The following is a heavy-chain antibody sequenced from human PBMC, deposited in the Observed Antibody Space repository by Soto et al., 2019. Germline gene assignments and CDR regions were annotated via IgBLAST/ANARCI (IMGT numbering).Heavy chain of an antibody. Sequence: EVQLVESGGGLVQPGGSLRLSCAASGFTFSTYSLTWVRQAPGKGLEWVSYISGRSSAIYYADSVKGRFTISRDNSKNTLYLQMDSLRAEDTALYYCARVRDHYESGSRGFFDYWGQGTRVSVSS. V-gene: IGHV3-48*01. CDR3: ARVRDHYESGSRGFFDY. D-gene: IGHD3-10*01. CDR1: GFTFSTYS. J-gene: IGHJ4*02. CDR2: ISGRSSAI.